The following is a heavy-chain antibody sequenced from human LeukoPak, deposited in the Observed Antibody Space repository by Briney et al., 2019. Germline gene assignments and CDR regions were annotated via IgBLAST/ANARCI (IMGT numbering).Heavy chain of an antibody. CDR1: GFNFSGYS. CDR3: ARTIVEVTNPYDH. V-gene: IGHV3-48*02. Sequence: PGGSLRLSCAASGFNFSGYSMNWVRQAPGKGLEWVSYISDSSRTVYYAESVKGRFTISRDNARNSLFLHMSCLRDEDSAMYYCARTIVEVTNPYDHWGQGTLVTVSS. CDR2: ISDSSRTV. J-gene: IGHJ4*02. D-gene: IGHD1-26*01.